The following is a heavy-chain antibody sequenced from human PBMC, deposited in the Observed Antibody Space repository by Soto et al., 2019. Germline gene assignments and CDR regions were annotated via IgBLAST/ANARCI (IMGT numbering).Heavy chain of an antibody. D-gene: IGHD6-19*01. CDR3: AREETAGNSSGWYVVY. CDR2: IYSGGST. V-gene: IGHV3-53*01. J-gene: IGHJ4*02. CDR1: GFTVSSNY. Sequence: GGSLRLSCAASGFTVSSNYMSWVRQAPGKGLEWVSVIYSGGSTYYADSVKGRFTISRDNSKNTLYLQMNSLRAEDTAVYYCAREETAGNSSGWYVVYWGQGTLVTVSS.